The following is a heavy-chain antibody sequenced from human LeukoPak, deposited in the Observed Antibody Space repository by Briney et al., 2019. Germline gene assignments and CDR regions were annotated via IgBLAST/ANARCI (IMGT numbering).Heavy chain of an antibody. J-gene: IGHJ6*03. CDR3: AKDGDYGSGRYYNYYYYYMDV. Sequence: GGSLRLSCAASGFTFSSYAMSWVRQAPGKGLEWVSAISGSGGSTYYADSVKGRFTISRDNSKNTLYLQMNSLRAEDTAVYYCAKDGDYGSGRYYNYYYYYMDVWGKGITVTVSS. D-gene: IGHD3-10*01. CDR1: GFTFSSYA. CDR2: ISGSGGST. V-gene: IGHV3-23*01.